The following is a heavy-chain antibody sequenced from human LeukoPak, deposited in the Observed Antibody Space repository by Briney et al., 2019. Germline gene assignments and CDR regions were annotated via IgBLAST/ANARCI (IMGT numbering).Heavy chain of an antibody. CDR2: ISYDGSNK. CDR1: GFTFSSYA. D-gene: IGHD2-15*01. V-gene: IGHV3-30*04. Sequence: GRSLRLSCAASGFTFSSYAMHWVRQAPGKGLEWVAVISYDGSNKYYADSVKGRFTISRDNSKSTLYLQMNSLRAEDTAVYYCARGLSRLPPGGYWGQGTLVTVSS. CDR3: ARGLSRLPPGGY. J-gene: IGHJ4*02.